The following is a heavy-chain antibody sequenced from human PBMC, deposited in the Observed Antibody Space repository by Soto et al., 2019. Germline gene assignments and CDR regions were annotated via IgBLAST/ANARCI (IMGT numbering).Heavy chain of an antibody. V-gene: IGHV5-10-1*01. CDR3: ARHIPYCGGDCYHR. Sequence: QMPGKGLEWMGRIDPSDSYTNYSPSFQGHVTISADKSISTAYLQWSSLKASDTAMYYCARHIPYCGGDCYHRWGQGTLVTVSS. D-gene: IGHD2-21*02. J-gene: IGHJ5*02. CDR2: IDPSDSYT.